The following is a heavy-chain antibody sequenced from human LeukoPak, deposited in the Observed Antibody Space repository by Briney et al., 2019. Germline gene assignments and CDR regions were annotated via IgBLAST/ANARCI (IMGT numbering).Heavy chain of an antibody. Sequence: SETRSLTSPVNGGSFSGYYWGWIRQPPGKGRNGIGEINHIESTNYDPSLKSRVTISVDTSKNQFSLKLSSVTAADTAVYYCARSHYGSGSYYNYYYYGMDVWGQGTLVTVSS. CDR3: ARSHYGSGSYYNYYYYGMDV. CDR2: INHIEST. J-gene: IGHJ6*02. D-gene: IGHD3-10*01. V-gene: IGHV4-34*01. CDR1: GGSFSGYY.